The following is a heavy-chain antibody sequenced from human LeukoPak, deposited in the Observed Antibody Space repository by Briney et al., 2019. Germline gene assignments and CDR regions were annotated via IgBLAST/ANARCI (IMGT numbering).Heavy chain of an antibody. J-gene: IGHJ3*02. V-gene: IGHV3-48*03. CDR1: GFTFSSYE. D-gene: IGHD2-2*01. Sequence: PGGSLRLSCAASGFTFSSYEMNWVRQAPGKGLEWVSYISSSGNTIYYADSVKGRFTISRDNAKNSLYLQMNSLRAEDTAVYYCARDRRQLHKGAFDIWGQGTMVTVSS. CDR3: ARDRRQLHKGAFDI. CDR2: ISSSGNTI.